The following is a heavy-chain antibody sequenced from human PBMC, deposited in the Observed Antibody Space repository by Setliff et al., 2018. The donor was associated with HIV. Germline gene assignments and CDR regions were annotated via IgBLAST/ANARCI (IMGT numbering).Heavy chain of an antibody. D-gene: IGHD2-8*02. CDR3: ARDTGVNVAPDGRGYHTFDL. J-gene: IGHJ3*01. CDR1: GSSISSNSY. CDR2: IYHRGGT. Sequence: TSETLSLTCSVSGSSISSNSYWWAWIRQPPGKGLEYIGTIYHRGGTFNNPPLKSRVVMSVDTSKNQFSLKLTSVTAADTATYYCARDTGVNVAPDGRGYHTFDLWGRGTMVTVSS. V-gene: IGHV4-38-2*02.